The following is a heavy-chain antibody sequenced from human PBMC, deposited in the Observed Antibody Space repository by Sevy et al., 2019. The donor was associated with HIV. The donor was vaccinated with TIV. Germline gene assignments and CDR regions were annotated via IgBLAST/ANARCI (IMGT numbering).Heavy chain of an antibody. CDR1: GFTFSSYA. V-gene: IGHV3-23*01. CDR2: ISGSGGST. CDR3: AKDLYYGSGSYYTYYYYYYGMDV. Sequence: GGSLRLSCAASGFTFSSYAMSWVRQAPGKGLEWVSAISGSGGSTYYADPVKGRFTISRDNSKNTLYLQMNSLGAEDTAVYYCAKDLYYGSGSYYTYYYYYYGMDVWGQGTTVTVSS. J-gene: IGHJ6*02. D-gene: IGHD3-10*01.